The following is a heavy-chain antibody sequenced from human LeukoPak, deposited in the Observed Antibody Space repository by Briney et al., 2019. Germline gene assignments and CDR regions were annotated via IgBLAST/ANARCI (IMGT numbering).Heavy chain of an antibody. Sequence: PSETLSLTCTVSGGSISSGDYYWSWIRQPPGKGLGWIGYIYYSGSTYYNPSLKRRVTISVDTSKNQFSLKLSSVTAADTAVYYCARDHGSGSYGMDVWGQGTTVTVSS. CDR1: GGSISSGDYY. D-gene: IGHD3-10*01. V-gene: IGHV4-30-4*01. CDR2: IYYSGST. J-gene: IGHJ6*02. CDR3: ARDHGSGSYGMDV.